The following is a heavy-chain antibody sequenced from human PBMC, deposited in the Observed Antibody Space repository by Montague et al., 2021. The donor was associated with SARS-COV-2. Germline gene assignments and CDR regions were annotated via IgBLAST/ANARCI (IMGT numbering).Heavy chain of an antibody. D-gene: IGHD3-3*01. CDR3: ARGSPPSLRFLRRTDYFQH. Sequence: SETLSLTCTVSGGSIGSFYWSWFRQPPGKGLEWIGYISDSGSTNYNPSLTSRVTMSVDTSKNQFSLKVNSVTAADTAVYYCARGSPPSLRFLRRTDYFQHWGQGTLVTVSS. CDR1: GGSIGSFY. CDR2: ISDSGST. J-gene: IGHJ1*01. V-gene: IGHV4-59*08.